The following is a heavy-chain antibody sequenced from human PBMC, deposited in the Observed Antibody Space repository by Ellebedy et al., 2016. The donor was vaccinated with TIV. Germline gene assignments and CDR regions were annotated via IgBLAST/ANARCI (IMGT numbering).Heavy chain of an antibody. CDR3: ARGGDSSGYLFDY. CDR2: INPSGGST. D-gene: IGHD3-22*01. Sequence: AASVKVSCKASGYTFTSNYMHWVRQAPGQGLEWMGIINPSGGSTSYAQKFQGRVTVTRETATSTFYMELNSLKSEDTAVYHCARGGDSSGYLFDYWGQGTLVTVSS. CDR1: GYTFTSNY. V-gene: IGHV1-46*01. J-gene: IGHJ4*02.